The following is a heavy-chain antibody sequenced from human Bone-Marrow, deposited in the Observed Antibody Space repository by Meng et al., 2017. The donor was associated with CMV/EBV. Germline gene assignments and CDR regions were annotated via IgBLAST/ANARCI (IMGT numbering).Heavy chain of an antibody. D-gene: IGHD4-11*01. CDR1: GFTFSSYS. CDR2: ISSSSSYI. Sequence: GESLKISCAASGFTFSSYSMNWVRQAPGKGLEWVSSISSSSSYIYYADSVKGRFTISRDNAKNSLYLQMNSLRAEDTAVYYCARDQATVHSYGMDVWGQGTSVTVSS. V-gene: IGHV3-21*01. J-gene: IGHJ6*02. CDR3: ARDQATVHSYGMDV.